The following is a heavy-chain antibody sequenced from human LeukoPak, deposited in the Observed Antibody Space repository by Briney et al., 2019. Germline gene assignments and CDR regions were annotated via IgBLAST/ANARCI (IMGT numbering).Heavy chain of an antibody. J-gene: IGHJ6*02. CDR3: ARLRSYGYRHYCYGMDV. D-gene: IGHD5-18*01. CDR1: GGSISSYY. Sequence: SETLSLTCTVSGGSISSYYWSWIRQPPGKGLEWIGYIYYSGSTNYNPSLKSRVTISVDTSKNQFSLKLSSVTAADTAVYYCARLRSYGYRHYCYGMDVWGQGTTVTVSS. V-gene: IGHV4-59*08. CDR2: IYYSGST.